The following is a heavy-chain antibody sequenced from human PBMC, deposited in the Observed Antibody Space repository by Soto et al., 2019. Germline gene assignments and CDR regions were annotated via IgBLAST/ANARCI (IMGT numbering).Heavy chain of an antibody. CDR2: IYWDDDK. V-gene: IGHV2-5*02. D-gene: IGHD1-20*01. J-gene: IGHJ6*03. CDR1: GFSLSTSGVG. Sequence: SGPTLVNPTQTLTLTCTFSGFSLSTSGVGVGWIRKPPGRALEWLALIYWDDDKRYSPSLKSRLTITKDTSKNQVVLTMTNMDPVDTATYYCAHRLEEITNPYYYYMDVWGKGTTVTVSS. CDR3: AHRLEEITNPYYYYMDV.